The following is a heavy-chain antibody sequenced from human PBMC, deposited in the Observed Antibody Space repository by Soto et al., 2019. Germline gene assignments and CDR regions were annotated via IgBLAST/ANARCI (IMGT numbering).Heavy chain of an antibody. CDR1: GYTFTSYY. CDR2: INPSGGST. V-gene: IGHV1-46*01. Sequence: GASVKVSCKASGYTFTSYYMHWVRQAPGQGLEWMGIINPSGGSTSYAQKFQGRVTMTRDTSTSTVYMELSSLRSEDTAVYYCARDSVPGLSKALFENYYGMDVWGQGTTVTVS. D-gene: IGHD3-3*02. CDR3: ARDSVPGLSKALFENYYGMDV. J-gene: IGHJ6*02.